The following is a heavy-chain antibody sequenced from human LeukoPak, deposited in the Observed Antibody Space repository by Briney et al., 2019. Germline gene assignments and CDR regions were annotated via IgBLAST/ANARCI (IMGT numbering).Heavy chain of an antibody. D-gene: IGHD5-12*01. CDR1: GFTSNNYA. CDR2: IRGGDTAT. J-gene: IGHJ4*02. CDR3: AARPPIIVAGPFDY. V-gene: IGHV3-23*01. Sequence: PGGSLRLSCAVSGFTSNNYAMGWVRQAPGKGMEWISTIRGGDTATFYADSVKGRFTISRDKSKNTLYLQMNSLRAEDTAVYYCAARPPIIVAGPFDYWGQGTLVTVSS.